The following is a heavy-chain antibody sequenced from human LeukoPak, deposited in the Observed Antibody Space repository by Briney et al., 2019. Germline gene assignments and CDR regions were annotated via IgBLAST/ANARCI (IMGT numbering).Heavy chain of an antibody. CDR1: GFIFSSYG. CDR2: INWNGGST. J-gene: IGHJ4*02. CDR3: AREGSGYYYGSGSYYNVDHFDY. D-gene: IGHD3-10*01. Sequence: GGSLRLSCAASGFIFSSYGMHWVRQAPGKGLEWVSGINWNGGSTGYADSVKGRFTISRDNAKNSLYLQMTSLRAEDTALYYCAREGSGYYYGSGSYYNVDHFDYWGQGTLVTVSS. V-gene: IGHV3-20*04.